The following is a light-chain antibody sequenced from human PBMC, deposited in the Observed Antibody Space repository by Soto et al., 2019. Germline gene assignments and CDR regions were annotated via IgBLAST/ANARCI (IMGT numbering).Light chain of an antibody. CDR2: GAS. J-gene: IGKJ1*01. CDR1: ESVSSN. V-gene: IGKV3-15*01. Sequence: EIVMTQSPATLSVSPGERATLSCRASESVSSNLALYQQKPGQAPRLLIFGASPRATGFPATVRGSGSGTEFTPPIRSLQSEDFAVYYCQQYNSWPRTFGQGTKVDIK. CDR3: QQYNSWPRT.